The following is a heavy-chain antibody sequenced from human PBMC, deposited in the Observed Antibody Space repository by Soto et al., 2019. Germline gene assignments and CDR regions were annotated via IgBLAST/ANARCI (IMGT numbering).Heavy chain of an antibody. J-gene: IGHJ6*03. CDR2: IIPILGIA. D-gene: IGHD3-3*01. CDR3: ARSANYDFWSGYAIGGYYYYYMDV. Sequence: QVQLVQSGAEVKKPGSSVKVSCKASGGTFSSYTISWVRQAPGQGLEWMGRIIPILGIANYAQKFQGRVTITADKSTSTAYMELRSLRSEDTAVYYCARSANYDFWSGYAIGGYYYYYMDVWGKGTTVTVSS. V-gene: IGHV1-69*02. CDR1: GGTFSSYT.